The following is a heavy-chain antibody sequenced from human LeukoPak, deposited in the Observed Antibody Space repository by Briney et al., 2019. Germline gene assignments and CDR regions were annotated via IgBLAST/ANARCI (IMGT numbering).Heavy chain of an antibody. CDR2: ISGSGDST. CDR3: ARGGDPVKYYAECFQY. D-gene: IGHD2-21*02. V-gene: IGHV3-23*01. CDR1: EFTFSTYA. J-gene: IGHJ1*01. Sequence: PGGSLRLSCAASEFTFSTYAMSWVRQAPEKGLEWVSDISGSGDSTYYADSVKGRFTISRDNSKNTLYLQMNSLRAEDTAVYYCARGGDPVKYYAECFQYWGQGTLVTVSS.